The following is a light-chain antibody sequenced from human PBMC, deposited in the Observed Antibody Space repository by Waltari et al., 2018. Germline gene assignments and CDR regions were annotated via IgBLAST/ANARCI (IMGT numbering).Light chain of an antibody. Sequence: QSVVTQPASVSGSPGQSISIPCTGTSTHIGSIDYVPWYQQHPGRAPQLGISAVSVRPPRVSIRFSGSKSGNTASLTISGLQAEDEALYYCSSYTLTNPVVFGGGTKLTVL. V-gene: IGLV2-14*03. J-gene: IGLJ2*01. CDR3: SSYTLTNPVV. CDR2: AVS. CDR1: STHIGSIDY.